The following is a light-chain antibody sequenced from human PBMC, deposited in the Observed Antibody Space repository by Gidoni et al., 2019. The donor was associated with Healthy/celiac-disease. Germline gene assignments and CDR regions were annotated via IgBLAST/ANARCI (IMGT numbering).Light chain of an antibody. Sequence: DIQMTQSPSALSASVVDRVTITCQASQDISNYLNWYQQKPGKAPKLLIYDASNLETGVPSRCSGSGAGTEFTFTISSLQPEDIATYYCQQYDNLPPMCSFXQXTKLEIK. J-gene: IGKJ2*04. CDR3: QQYDNLPPMCS. V-gene: IGKV1-33*01. CDR2: DAS. CDR1: QDISNY.